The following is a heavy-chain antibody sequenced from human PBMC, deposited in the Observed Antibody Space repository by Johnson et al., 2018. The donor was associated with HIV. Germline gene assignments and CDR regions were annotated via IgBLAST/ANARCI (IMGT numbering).Heavy chain of an antibody. Sequence: VQLVESGGGLVQPGGSLRLSCAASGFTVSSNYMSWVRQAPGKGLEWVSVIYSGGSTYYADSVKGRFTISRDNSKNTLYLQMNSLRAEDTAVYYCAIEDTAVVIKRALDIWGQGTMVTVSS. D-gene: IGHD5-18*01. CDR1: GFTVSSNY. J-gene: IGHJ3*02. V-gene: IGHV3-66*02. CDR3: AIEDTAVVIKRALDI. CDR2: IYSGGST.